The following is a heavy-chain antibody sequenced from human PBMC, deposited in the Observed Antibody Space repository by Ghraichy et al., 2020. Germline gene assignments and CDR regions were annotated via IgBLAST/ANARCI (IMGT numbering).Heavy chain of an antibody. J-gene: IGHJ5*02. CDR2: VNPGIGRA. V-gene: IGHV1-46*01. CDR3: GRRAGAQLPFFDWLDH. CDR1: GYTFINYH. D-gene: IGHD5-24*01. Sequence: ASVKVSCKAYGYTFINYHMYWVRQAPGQGLEWMGVVNPGIGRADPAQKFQGRLTMTHDTSTTTFYMELSSLTSEDTAVYYCGRRAGAQLPFFDWLDHWGQGTLVTVSS.